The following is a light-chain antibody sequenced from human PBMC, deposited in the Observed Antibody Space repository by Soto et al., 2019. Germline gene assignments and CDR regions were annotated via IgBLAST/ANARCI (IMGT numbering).Light chain of an antibody. Sequence: QSVLTQPASVSGSPGQSITISCTGTSSDVGGYTYVSWYQQHPGKAPKLMIYEVNKRPSGVSNRFSGSKSGNTASLTISGFQAEDEADYYCSSYTSSSTLVFGTGTKLTVL. V-gene: IGLV2-14*01. J-gene: IGLJ1*01. CDR2: EVN. CDR3: SSYTSSSTLV. CDR1: SSDVGGYTY.